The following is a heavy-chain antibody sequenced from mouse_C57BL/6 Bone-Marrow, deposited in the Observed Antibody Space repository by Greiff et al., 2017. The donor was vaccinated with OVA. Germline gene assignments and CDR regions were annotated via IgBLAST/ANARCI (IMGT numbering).Heavy chain of an antibody. Sequence: EVHLVESGGGLVKPGGSLKLSCAASGFTFSSYTMSWVRQTPEKRLEWVATISGGGGNTYYPDSVKGRFTISRDNAKNTLYLQMSSLRSEDTALYYCARPLFHYGSSYFDYWGQGTTLTVSS. V-gene: IGHV5-9*01. CDR1: GFTFSSYT. D-gene: IGHD1-1*01. CDR3: ARPLFHYGSSYFDY. CDR2: ISGGGGNT. J-gene: IGHJ2*01.